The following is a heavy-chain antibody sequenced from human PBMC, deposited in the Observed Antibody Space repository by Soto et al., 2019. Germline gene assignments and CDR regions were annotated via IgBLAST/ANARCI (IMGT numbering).Heavy chain of an antibody. CDR3: AKDRNYPRDQFHN. D-gene: IGHD1-7*01. V-gene: IGHV3-23*01. CDR2: ISANGQGI. Sequence: GGSLRLSCAASGFTFSNSWMHWVRQAPGKGLVWVSAISANGQGIYYADSVKGRFIISRDSSKNTVFLHMDSLTAEDTAVYYCAKDRNYPRDQFHNWGQGTLVTVSS. CDR1: GFTFSNSW. J-gene: IGHJ4*02.